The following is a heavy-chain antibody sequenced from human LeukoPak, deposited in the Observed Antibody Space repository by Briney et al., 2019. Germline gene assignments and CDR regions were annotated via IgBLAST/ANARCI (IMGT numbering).Heavy chain of an antibody. J-gene: IGHJ4*02. D-gene: IGHD3-10*01. Sequence: SETLSLTCAVSGGSFSGYYWSWIRQPPGKGLEWIGEINHSGSTNYNPSLKSRVTISVDTSKNQFSLKLSSVTAADTAVYYCATMVRGVFDYWGQGTLVTVSS. CDR2: INHSGST. CDR1: GGSFSGYY. V-gene: IGHV4-34*01. CDR3: ATMVRGVFDY.